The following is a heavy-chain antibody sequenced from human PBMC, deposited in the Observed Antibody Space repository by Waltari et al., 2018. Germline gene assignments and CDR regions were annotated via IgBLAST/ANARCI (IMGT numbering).Heavy chain of an antibody. CDR3: AREGNTNAFDY. V-gene: IGHV3-33*01. CDR2: IWYDGSNK. Sequence: QVQLVESGGGVVQPGRSLRLSCAASGFTFSSYGMHWVRQAPGKGLEWVAVIWYDGSNKYYADSVKGRFTISRDNSKNTLYLQMNSLRAEDTAVYYCAREGNTNAFDYWGQGTLVTVSS. J-gene: IGHJ4*02. CDR1: GFTFSSYG. D-gene: IGHD1-1*01.